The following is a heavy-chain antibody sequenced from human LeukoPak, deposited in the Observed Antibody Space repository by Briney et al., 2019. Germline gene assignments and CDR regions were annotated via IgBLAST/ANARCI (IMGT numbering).Heavy chain of an antibody. J-gene: IGHJ4*02. CDR3: ARDEPDY. Sequence: PGGSLRLSCAASGFGFSGYALHWVRQAPGKGLEWVALISHDGSNEYYSDSVKGRFTISRDNSKNTLYLQMGSLRNEDTAVYYFARDEPDYWGQGTLFTVSS. V-gene: IGHV3-30*04. CDR1: GFGFSGYA. CDR2: ISHDGSNE. D-gene: IGHD1-14*01.